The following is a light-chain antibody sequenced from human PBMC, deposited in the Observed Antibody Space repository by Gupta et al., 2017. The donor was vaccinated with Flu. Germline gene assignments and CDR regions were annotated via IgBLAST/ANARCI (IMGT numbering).Light chain of an antibody. CDR3: QHEDGTVFT. Sequence: DIVLTQFAGTLSLSPGERATLSCRASQSVRTTDLAWYQQRPGQAPRLLIYGASSRATGIPYRFSGSGSGTDFTLTINRLEPEDFAVYYCQHEDGTVFTFGHGTRVDIK. V-gene: IGKV3-20*01. CDR1: QSVRTTD. CDR2: GAS. J-gene: IGKJ3*01.